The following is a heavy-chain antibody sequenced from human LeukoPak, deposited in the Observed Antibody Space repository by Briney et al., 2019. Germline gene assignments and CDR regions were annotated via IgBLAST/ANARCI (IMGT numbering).Heavy chain of an antibody. V-gene: IGHV3-23*01. CDR1: GFTFSSYA. CDR3: ANDPTYYDILTGYYRAEFDY. CDR2: ISGSGGST. D-gene: IGHD3-9*01. J-gene: IGHJ4*02. Sequence: GGSLRLSCAASGFTFSSYAMSWGRQAPGKGLEWVSAISGSGGSTYYADSVKGRFTISRDNSKNTLYLQMNSLRAEDTAVYYCANDPTYYDILTGYYRAEFDYWGQGTLVTVSS.